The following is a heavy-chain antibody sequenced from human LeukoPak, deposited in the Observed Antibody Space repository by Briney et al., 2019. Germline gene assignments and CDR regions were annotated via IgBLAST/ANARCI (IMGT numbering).Heavy chain of an antibody. V-gene: IGHV1-18*01. Sequence: ASVKVSCKASGYTFTSYGISWVRQAPGQGLEWMGWISAYNGNTNYAQKLQGRVSLTADTSTSTACMELTTLTSDDTAVYYCARGSSYTSSWHEDYWGQGTLVTVSS. J-gene: IGHJ4*02. D-gene: IGHD6-13*01. CDR2: ISAYNGNT. CDR1: GYTFTSYG. CDR3: ARGSSYTSSWHEDY.